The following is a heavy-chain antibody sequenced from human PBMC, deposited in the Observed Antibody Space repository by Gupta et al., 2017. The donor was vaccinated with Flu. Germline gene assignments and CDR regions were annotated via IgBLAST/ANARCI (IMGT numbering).Heavy chain of an antibody. CDR3: ARAVAGKVGWFDP. CDR1: GGSISSYY. J-gene: IGHJ5*02. CDR2: IYYSGST. V-gene: IGHV4-59*01. Sequence: QVQLQESGPGLVKPSETLSLTCTVSGGSISSYYWSWIRQPPGKGLEWIGYIYYSGSTNYNPSLKSRVTISVDTSKNQFSLKLSSVTAADTAVYYCARAVAGKVGWFDPWGQGTLVTVSS. D-gene: IGHD6-19*01.